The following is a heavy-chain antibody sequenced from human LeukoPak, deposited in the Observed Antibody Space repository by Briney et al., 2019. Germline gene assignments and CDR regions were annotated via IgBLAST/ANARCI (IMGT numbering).Heavy chain of an antibody. CDR3: ARASGSGDFDY. CDR2: IYYSGST. J-gene: IGHJ4*02. CDR1: GGSISSYY. Sequence: SETLSLTCNVSGGSISSYYWSWIRQPPGKGLEWIGYIYYSGSTNYNPSLKSRVTISVDTSKNQFSLKLSSVTAADTAVYYCARASGSGDFDYWGQGTLVTVSS. D-gene: IGHD1-26*01. V-gene: IGHV4-59*01.